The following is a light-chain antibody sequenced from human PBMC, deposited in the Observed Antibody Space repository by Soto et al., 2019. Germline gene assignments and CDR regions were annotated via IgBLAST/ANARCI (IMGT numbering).Light chain of an antibody. V-gene: IGKV3-15*01. CDR3: QQYADWPTT. CDR2: GAS. Sequence: EIVMTQSPATLSVSPWERATLSCRASHSIRTTVAWYQQRPGQTPRLLIYGASTRATGVPARFSGGGSGTDFTLTVTRLQSEDFGIYYCQQYADWPTTFGQGTKVDIK. CDR1: HSIRTT. J-gene: IGKJ1*01.